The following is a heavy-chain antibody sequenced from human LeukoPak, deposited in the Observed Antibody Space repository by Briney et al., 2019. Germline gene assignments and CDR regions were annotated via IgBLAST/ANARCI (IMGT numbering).Heavy chain of an antibody. Sequence: SETLSLTCTVSGGSISGYYWSWIRQPPGKGPEWIGYIYYSGSTNYNPSLKSRVTISVDPSKNQFSLKMNSVTAADTAVYYCARLASSGWSHCDYWGQGTLVTVSS. CDR3: ARLASSGWSHCDY. D-gene: IGHD6-19*01. CDR2: IYYSGST. J-gene: IGHJ4*02. V-gene: IGHV4-59*08. CDR1: GGSISGYY.